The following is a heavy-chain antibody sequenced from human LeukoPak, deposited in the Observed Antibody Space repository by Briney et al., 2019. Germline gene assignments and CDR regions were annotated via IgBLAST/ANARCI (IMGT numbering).Heavy chain of an antibody. Sequence: PSETLSLTCAVSDYSISSGYYWGWIWQPPGKGLEWIGSIYHSGSTYYNPSLKSRVTISVDTSKNQFSLKLSSVTAADTAVYYCARADFYGSGSYYGMDVWGKGTTVTVSS. CDR3: ARADFYGSGSYYGMDV. CDR2: IYHSGST. D-gene: IGHD3-10*01. V-gene: IGHV4-38-2*01. J-gene: IGHJ6*04. CDR1: DYSISSGYY.